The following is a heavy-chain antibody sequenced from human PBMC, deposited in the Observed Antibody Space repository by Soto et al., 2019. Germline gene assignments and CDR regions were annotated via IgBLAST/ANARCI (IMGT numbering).Heavy chain of an antibody. J-gene: IGHJ6*03. V-gene: IGHV3-7*01. D-gene: IGHD3-3*01. CDR2: IKHDGTEK. CDR3: ARVFHYYYYRYYMDV. CDR1: EFTFNNYW. Sequence: PGGSLRLSCAASEFTFNNYWMSWVRQAPGKGLEWVANIKHDGTEKNYVDSVKGRFTISRDNAKKSLYLQMNTLRVEDTAVYYCARVFHYYYYRYYMDVWGKGTTVTVSS.